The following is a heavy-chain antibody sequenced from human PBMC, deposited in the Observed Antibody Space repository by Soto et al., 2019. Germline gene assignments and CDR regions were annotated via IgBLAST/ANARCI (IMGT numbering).Heavy chain of an antibody. CDR1: GYSSSSGYY. V-gene: IGHV4-38-2*01. CDR3: ASLIAVAGTIRY. CDR2: IYHSGST. D-gene: IGHD6-19*01. Sequence: SETLSLTGAVSGYSSSSGYYWGWIRQPPGKGLEWIGSIYHSGSTYYNPSLKSRVTISVDTSKNQFSLKLSSVTAADTTVYYCASLIAVAGTIRYWGQGTLVTVS. J-gene: IGHJ4*02.